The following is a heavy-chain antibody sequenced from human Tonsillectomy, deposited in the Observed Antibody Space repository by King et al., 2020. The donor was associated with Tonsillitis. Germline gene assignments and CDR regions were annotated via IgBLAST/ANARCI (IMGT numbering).Heavy chain of an antibody. CDR2: ISYDGSNK. V-gene: IGHV3-30*18. CDR1: GIKFSTYG. CDR3: AKDRADYGLRGYFDY. D-gene: IGHD4/OR15-4a*01. J-gene: IGHJ4*02. Sequence: VQLVESGGGVVQPGRSLRLSCAASGIKFSTYGMHWVRQAPGKGLEWVALISYDGSNKYYADSVTVRFTISRDNSKNTLDLQMNSLRAEDTAVYYCAKDRADYGLRGYFDYWGQGTLVTVSS.